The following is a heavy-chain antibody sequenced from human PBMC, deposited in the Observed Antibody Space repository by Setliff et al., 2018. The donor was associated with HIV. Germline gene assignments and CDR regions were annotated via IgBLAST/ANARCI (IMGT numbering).Heavy chain of an antibody. V-gene: IGHV3-30*04. CDR3: ARERLRFLEWLPLDY. J-gene: IGHJ4*02. CDR1: GFTFSNYA. CDR2: ISYDGSNK. D-gene: IGHD3-3*01. Sequence: GSLRLSCAASGFTFSNYAMHWVRQAPGKGLEWVAVISYDGSNKYDADFVKGRFTISRDNSKNTLYLQMNSLRAEDTAVYYCARERLRFLEWLPLDYWGQGTLVTVSS.